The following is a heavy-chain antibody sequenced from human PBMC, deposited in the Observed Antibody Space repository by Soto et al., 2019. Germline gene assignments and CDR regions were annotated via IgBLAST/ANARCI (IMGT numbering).Heavy chain of an antibody. CDR2: IYYSGST. CDR3: ASYYDSSGYFD. J-gene: IGHJ4*02. Sequence: QLQLQESGPGLVKPSETLSLTCTVSGGSISSSSYYWGWIRQPPGKGPEWIGSIYYSGSTYYNPSLKSRVTISVDTSKNQFSLKLSSVTAADTAVYYCASYYDSSGYFDWGQGTLVTVSS. D-gene: IGHD3-22*01. CDR1: GGSISSSSYY. V-gene: IGHV4-39*01.